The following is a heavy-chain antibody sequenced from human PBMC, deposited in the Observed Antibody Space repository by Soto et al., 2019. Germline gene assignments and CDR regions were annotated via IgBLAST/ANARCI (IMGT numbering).Heavy chain of an antibody. V-gene: IGHV2-5*02. J-gene: IGHJ5*02. Sequence: QINLIESGPTLVKPTQTLTLTCTFSGFSLSTSGAAVGWVRQPPVRALEGLALIYWDGDKRYNASLGNRLTIAKDTSMNQVVLTLTNVDPADTATYYCARRATMTIFGLIIDNGIWFDPWGQGTRVIVSS. D-gene: IGHD3-3*01. CDR2: IYWDGDK. CDR3: ARRATMTIFGLIIDNGIWFDP. CDR1: GFSLSTSGAA.